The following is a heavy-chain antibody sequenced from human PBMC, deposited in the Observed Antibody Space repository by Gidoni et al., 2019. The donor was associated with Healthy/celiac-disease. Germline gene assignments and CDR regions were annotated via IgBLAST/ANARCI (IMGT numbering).Heavy chain of an antibody. CDR3: ARILAVAGAGAWDY. J-gene: IGHJ4*02. Sequence: SCAASGFTFDDYGMSWVRQAPGKGLEWVSGINWNGGSTGYADSVKGRFTISRDNAKNSLYLQMNSLRAEDTALYHCARILAVAGAGAWDYWGQGTLVTVSS. CDR1: GFTFDDYG. CDR2: INWNGGST. V-gene: IGHV3-20*01. D-gene: IGHD6-19*01.